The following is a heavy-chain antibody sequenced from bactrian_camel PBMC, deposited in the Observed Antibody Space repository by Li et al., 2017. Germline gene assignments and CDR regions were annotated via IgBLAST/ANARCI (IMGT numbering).Heavy chain of an antibody. CDR1: GLTYSNYY. J-gene: IGHJ4*01. D-gene: IGHD5*01. V-gene: IGHV3-2*01. CDR2: VVSDGSHA. CDR3: AAGSMSWADTAYKY. Sequence: VQLVESGGGLVQPGGSLRLSCRASGLTYSNYYMSWVRQAPGKGLEWVSTVVSDGSHAYYASSVRGRFTMSRDNAKNTIYLRMNSLKSEDTALYYCAAGSMSWADTAYKYWGQGTQVTVS.